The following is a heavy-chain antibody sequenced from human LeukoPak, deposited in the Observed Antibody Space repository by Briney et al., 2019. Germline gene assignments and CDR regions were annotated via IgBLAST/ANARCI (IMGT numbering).Heavy chain of an antibody. V-gene: IGHV3-7*01. CDR3: AREGYYYGSGSYYG. CDR1: GFTFSSYW. Sequence: GGSLRLSCAASGFTFSSYWMSWVHQAPGKGLEWVANIKQDGSEKYYVDSVKGRFTISRDNAKNSLYLQMNSLRAEDTAVYYCAREGYYYGSGSYYGWGQGTLVTVSS. D-gene: IGHD3-10*01. CDR2: IKQDGSEK. J-gene: IGHJ4*02.